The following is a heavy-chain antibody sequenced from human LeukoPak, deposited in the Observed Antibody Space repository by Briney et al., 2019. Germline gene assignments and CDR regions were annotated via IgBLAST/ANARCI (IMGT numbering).Heavy chain of an antibody. V-gene: IGHV4-59*01. CDR2: IYYSGST. CDR1: GGSISSYY. CDR3: ARAPTGGYYYDSSGYLWGLNWFDP. J-gene: IGHJ5*02. D-gene: IGHD3-22*01. Sequence: SETLSLTCTVSGGSISSYYGSWIRQPPGKGLEWIGYIYYSGSTNYNPSLKRRVTISVDTSKNQFSLKLSSVTAADTAVDYCARAPTGGYYYDSSGYLWGLNWFDPWGQGTLVTVSS.